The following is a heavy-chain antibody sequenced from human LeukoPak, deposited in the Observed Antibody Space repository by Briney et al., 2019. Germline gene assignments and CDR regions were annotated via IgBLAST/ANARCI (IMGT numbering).Heavy chain of an antibody. CDR3: ARDPNIVVVPAAKNWFDP. V-gene: IGHV4-4*02. D-gene: IGHD2-2*01. Sequence: PSETLSLTCAVSGGSIGASINSPNWWSWVRQPPGKGLEWIGEIFHSGSTNYNPSLKSRVTMSVDKSKNQFSLNLTSVTAADTAVYYCARDPNIVVVPAAKNWFDPWGQGTLVTVSS. J-gene: IGHJ5*02. CDR2: IFHSGST. CDR1: GGSIGASINSPNW.